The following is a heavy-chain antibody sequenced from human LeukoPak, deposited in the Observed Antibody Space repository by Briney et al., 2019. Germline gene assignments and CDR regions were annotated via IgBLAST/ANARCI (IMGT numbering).Heavy chain of an antibody. CDR1: GGSISSSGYC. J-gene: IGHJ4*02. CDR2: IYDSGST. Sequence: SETLSLTCTVSGGSISSSGYCWGWIRQPPGKGLEWIGSIYDSGSTYYNPSLKSRATISVGTSKNQSSLKLSSVTAADTAVYYCARVSLDDFWSGYSNGYFESRGQGTLVTVSS. D-gene: IGHD3-3*01. CDR3: ARVSLDDFWSGYSNGYFES. V-gene: IGHV4-39*01.